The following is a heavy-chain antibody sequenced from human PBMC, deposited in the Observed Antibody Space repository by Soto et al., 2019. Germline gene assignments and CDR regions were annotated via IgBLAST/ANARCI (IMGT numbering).Heavy chain of an antibody. D-gene: IGHD3-10*01. J-gene: IGHJ4*02. CDR2: IKSKTDGGTT. Sequence: EVQLVESGGGLVKPGGSLGLSCAVSGFTFSDAWMNWVRQAPGKGPEWVGRIKSKTDGGTTDYGAPVKGRFTISRDDSKNTLYLHMNTLKTEDTAMYYCTTGITMVRTTPTDFWGQGTLVTVSS. V-gene: IGHV3-15*07. CDR1: GFTFSDAW. CDR3: TTGITMVRTTPTDF.